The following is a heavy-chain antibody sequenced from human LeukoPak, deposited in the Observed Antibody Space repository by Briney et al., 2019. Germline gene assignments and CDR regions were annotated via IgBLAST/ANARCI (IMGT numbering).Heavy chain of an antibody. CDR2: ISASGGST. J-gene: IGHJ4*02. D-gene: IGHD3-10*01. V-gene: IGHV3-23*01. Sequence: GGSLRLSCAASGFSFSTYGMHWVRQAPGKGLEWVSAISASGGSTYYADSVKGRFTISRDNSKNTLYLQMNNLRAEDTAAYYCAKGSFWGQGTLVTVSS. CDR3: AKGSF. CDR1: GFSFSTYG.